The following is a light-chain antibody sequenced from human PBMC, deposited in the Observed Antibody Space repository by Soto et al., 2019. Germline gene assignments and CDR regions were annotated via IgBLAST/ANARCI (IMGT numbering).Light chain of an antibody. CDR2: DAY. J-gene: IGKJ4*01. Sequence: DIVLTQSPATLSLSPGERATLSCRASQSVSYYLAWYQQKPGQAPRLLIYDAYSSATGTPARFSGSGSGTDFTLTISSLDPEDFAVYYCQHRSSLPLTFGAGTKVEIK. CDR3: QHRSSLPLT. CDR1: QSVSYY. V-gene: IGKV3-11*01.